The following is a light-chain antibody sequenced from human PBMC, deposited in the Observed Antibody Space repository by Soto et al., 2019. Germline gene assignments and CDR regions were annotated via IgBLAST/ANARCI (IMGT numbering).Light chain of an antibody. CDR1: QSVGTN. J-gene: IGKJ5*01. CDR3: QQYDNSPIT. V-gene: IGKV3D-15*02. Sequence: EIVMTQSPATLSVSPGERATLSCRASQSVGTNLAWYQQKPGQAPRLLIYGASTRATGIPARFSGSGSGTEFTLTISNLQSEDFAVYYCQQYDNSPITFGQGTRLEIK. CDR2: GAS.